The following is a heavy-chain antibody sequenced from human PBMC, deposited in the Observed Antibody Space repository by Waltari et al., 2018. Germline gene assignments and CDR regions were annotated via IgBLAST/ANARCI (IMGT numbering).Heavy chain of an antibody. J-gene: IGHJ4*02. V-gene: IGHV3-53*01. CDR1: GFTVSSNY. D-gene: IGHD3-3*01. CDR3: AGRKLRFLEWSFDY. Sequence: EVQLVESGGGLIQPGGSLRLSCAASGFTVSSNYMSWVRQAPGKGLEWVSVIYSGGSTYYADSVKGRFTISRDNSKNTLYLQMNSLRAEDTAVYYCAGRKLRFLEWSFDYWGQGTLVTVSS. CDR2: IYSGGST.